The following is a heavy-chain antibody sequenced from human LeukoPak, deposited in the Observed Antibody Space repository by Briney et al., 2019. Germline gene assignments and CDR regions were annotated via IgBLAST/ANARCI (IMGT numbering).Heavy chain of an antibody. V-gene: IGHV1-18*01. J-gene: IGHJ4*02. Sequence: ASVKVSCRASGYNFASYGISWVRQAPGQGLEWMGWISAYNGNTNYAQKLQGRVTMNTDTSTSTAYMELRSLRSDDTAVYYCSGGRIAIDGTVDYWGQGTLVTVSS. CDR1: GYNFASYG. D-gene: IGHD5-24*01. CDR3: SGGRIAIDGTVDY. CDR2: ISAYNGNT.